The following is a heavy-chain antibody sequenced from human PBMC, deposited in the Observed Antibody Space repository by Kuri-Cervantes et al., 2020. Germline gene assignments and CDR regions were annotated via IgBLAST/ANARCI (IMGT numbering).Heavy chain of an antibody. J-gene: IGHJ6*03. CDR1: GGSIDRSSYH. V-gene: IGHV4-39*01. Sequence: SETLSLTCTVSGGSIDRSSYHWGWIRQLPGKGLEWIASVYYTGNTYYNLSLRSRVATSVDTSKNQFSLKLSSVTAADTAVYYCARRYSSPYYYMDVWGKGTTVTVSS. CDR3: ARRYSSPYYYMDV. CDR2: VYYTGNT. D-gene: IGHD4-11*01.